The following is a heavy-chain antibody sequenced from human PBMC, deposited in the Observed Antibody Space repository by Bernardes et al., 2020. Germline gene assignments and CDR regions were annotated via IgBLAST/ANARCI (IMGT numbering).Heavy chain of an antibody. CDR3: ASVSHFSSQGVVDY. D-gene: IGHD3-3*01. J-gene: IGHJ4*02. V-gene: IGHV4-59*01. CDR1: GDSTTSYY. CDR2: THHSGST. Sequence: PESLSRTCTVSGDSTTSYYWTRIRQHPGKALEWIGYTHHSGSTSYNPSLKSRLTMSVDTSKNQLSLKLRSVTAADTGVYYCASVSHFSSQGVVDYWGQGTLVTVSS.